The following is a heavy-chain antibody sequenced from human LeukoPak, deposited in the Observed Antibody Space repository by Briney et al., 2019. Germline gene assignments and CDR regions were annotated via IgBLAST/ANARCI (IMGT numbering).Heavy chain of an antibody. V-gene: IGHV1-2*02. D-gene: IGHD3-3*01. CDR3: ARGPPPVWGGYYPPEYYFDY. CDR2: INPNSGGT. CDR1: GYTFTGYY. J-gene: IGHJ4*02. Sequence: ASVKVSCKASGYTFTGYYMHWVRQAPGQGLEWMGWINPNSGGTNYAQKFQGRVTMTRDTSISTAYMELSRLRSDDTAVYYCARGPPPVWGGYYPPEYYFDYWGQGTLVTVSS.